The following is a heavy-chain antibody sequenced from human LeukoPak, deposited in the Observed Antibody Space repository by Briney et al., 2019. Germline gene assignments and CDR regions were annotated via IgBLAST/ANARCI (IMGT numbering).Heavy chain of an antibody. J-gene: IGHJ5*02. CDR3: ARVGYCRGGDCPSLRWFDP. V-gene: IGHV4-38-2*02. CDR1: GYSISSGYY. CDR2: IFPSGTT. D-gene: IGHD2-15*01. Sequence: SETLSLTCTVSGYSISSGYYWGWIRQPPGKGLDWIGTIFPSGTTYYNPSLESRVTISVDTSKNQFSLNLNSVTAADTAVYYCARVGYCRGGDCPSLRWFDPWGQGTLVTVSS.